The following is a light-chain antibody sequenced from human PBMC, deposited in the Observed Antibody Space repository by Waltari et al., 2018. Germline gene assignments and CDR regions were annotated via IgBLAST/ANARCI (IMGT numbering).Light chain of an antibody. J-gene: IGKJ4*01. CDR2: SAS. CDR3: QQRSNWPLT. CDR1: QSVSSS. V-gene: IGKV3-11*01. Sequence: EIVLTQSPATLSLSPGERATLSCRASQSVSSSLAWYQQKPGQAPRLLIYSASNRATRIPARFSGSGSGTDFTLTISNLEPEDFAVYYCQQRSNWPLTFGGGTKVEIK.